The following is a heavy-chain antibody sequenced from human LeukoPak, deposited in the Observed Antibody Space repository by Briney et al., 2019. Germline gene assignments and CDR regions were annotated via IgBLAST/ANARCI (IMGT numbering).Heavy chain of an antibody. CDR2: IYTSGST. CDR1: GGSISSGSYY. V-gene: IGHV4-61*02. J-gene: IGHJ3*02. CDR3: ARDPYYYGSGSYFHAFDI. Sequence: SETLSLTCTVSGGSISSGSYYWSWIRQPAGKGLEWIGRIYTSGSTNYNPSLKSRVTISVDTSKNQFSLKLSSVTAADTAVYYCARDPYYYGSGSYFHAFDIWGQGTMVTVSS. D-gene: IGHD3-10*01.